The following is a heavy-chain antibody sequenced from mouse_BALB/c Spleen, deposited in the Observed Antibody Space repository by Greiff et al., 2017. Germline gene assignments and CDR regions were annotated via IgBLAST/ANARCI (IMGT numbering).Heavy chain of an antibody. V-gene: IGHV14-3*02. CDR1: GFNIKDTY. Sequence: EVQLVESGAELVKPGASVKLSCTASGFNIKDTYMHWVKQRPEQGLEWIGRIDPANGNTKYDPKFQGKATITADTSSNTAYLQLSSLTSEDTAVYYCARTNAMDYWGQGTSVTVSS. J-gene: IGHJ4*01. CDR2: IDPANGNT. CDR3: ARTNAMDY.